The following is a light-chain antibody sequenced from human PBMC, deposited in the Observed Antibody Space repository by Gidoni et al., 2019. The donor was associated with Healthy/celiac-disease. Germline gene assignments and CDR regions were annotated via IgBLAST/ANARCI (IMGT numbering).Light chain of an antibody. CDR3: QQSYSTRWT. Sequence: DIQMTQSPSSLSASVGDRVTITCRASQSISSSLNWYQQKPGKAPKLLIYAASSLQSGVPSRFSGSGSGTDFTLTISSLKPEDFATYYCQQSYSTRWTVGQGTKVEIK. CDR1: QSISSS. V-gene: IGKV1-39*01. J-gene: IGKJ1*01. CDR2: AAS.